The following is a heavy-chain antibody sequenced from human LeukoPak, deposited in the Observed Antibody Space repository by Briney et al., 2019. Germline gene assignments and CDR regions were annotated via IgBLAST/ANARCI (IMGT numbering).Heavy chain of an antibody. CDR2: IRYDGSNK. V-gene: IGHV3-30*02. D-gene: IGHD3-22*01. CDR1: GFTFSNYG. Sequence: PGGSLRLSCAASGFTFSNYGMHWVRRAPGKGLEWVGFIRYDGSNKYYADSVKGRFTISRDNSKNTLYLQMNSLRAEDTAVYYCAKGADYYDTLCLGWGQGTLVTVSS. CDR3: AKGADYYDTLCLG. J-gene: IGHJ4*02.